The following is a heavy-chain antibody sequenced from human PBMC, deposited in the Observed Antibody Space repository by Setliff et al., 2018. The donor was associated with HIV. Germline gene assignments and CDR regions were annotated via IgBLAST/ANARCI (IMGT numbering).Heavy chain of an antibody. Sequence: SVKVSCKASGYTFTSYGISWVRQAPGQGLEWMGGIIPIFGTANYAQKFQGRVTITTDESTSTAYMELSSLRSEDTAVYYCARSDVAAAVYYYGMDVWGQGTTVTVSS. D-gene: IGHD6-13*01. V-gene: IGHV1-69*05. CDR2: IIPIFGTA. J-gene: IGHJ6*02. CDR3: ARSDVAAAVYYYGMDV. CDR1: GYTFTSYG.